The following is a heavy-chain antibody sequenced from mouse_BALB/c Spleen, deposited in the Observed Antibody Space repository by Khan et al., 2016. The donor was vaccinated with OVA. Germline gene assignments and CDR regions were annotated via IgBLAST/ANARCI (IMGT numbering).Heavy chain of an antibody. D-gene: IGHD1-1*01. J-gene: IGHJ2*01. CDR3: ERFALYYGYLDY. V-gene: IGHV5-17*02. CDR2: ISSGSSTI. CDR1: GFTFSSFG. Sequence: EVELVESGGGLVQPGGSRKLSCAASGFTFSSFGMHWVRQAPEKGLEWVAYISSGSSTIYYADTVKGRFTISRDNPKNTLFLQMTILRSEDTAMYYCERFALYYGYLDYWGQGTTLTVSS.